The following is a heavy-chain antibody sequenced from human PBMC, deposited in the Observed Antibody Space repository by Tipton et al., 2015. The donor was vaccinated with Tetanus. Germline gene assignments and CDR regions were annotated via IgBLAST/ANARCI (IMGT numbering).Heavy chain of an antibody. CDR3: ARQAGLGPLRAFDI. V-gene: IGHV5-51*01. CDR1: GYNFTSYW. D-gene: IGHD6-19*01. CDR2: IYPGDSDT. Sequence: QLVQSGAEVKKPGESLKISCKGSGYNFTSYWIGWARQMPGKGLEWMGIIYPGDSDTRYSPSFQGQDTISADKSISTAYLQWSRGKAAATAMYYCARQAGLGPLRAFDIWGQGTMVTVSS. J-gene: IGHJ3*02.